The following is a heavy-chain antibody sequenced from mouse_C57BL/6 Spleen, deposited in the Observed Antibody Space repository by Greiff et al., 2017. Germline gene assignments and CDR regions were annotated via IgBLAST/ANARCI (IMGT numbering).Heavy chain of an antibody. Sequence: EVQLQESGPGLVKPSQSLSLTCSVTGYSITSGYYWNWIRQFPGNKLEWMGYISYDGSNNYNPSLKNRISITRDTSKNQFFLKLNSVTTEDTATYYCAREYYDYDGSWFAYWGQGTLVTVSA. CDR3: AREYYDYDGSWFAY. J-gene: IGHJ3*01. CDR2: ISYDGSN. V-gene: IGHV3-6*01. D-gene: IGHD2-4*01. CDR1: GYSITSGYY.